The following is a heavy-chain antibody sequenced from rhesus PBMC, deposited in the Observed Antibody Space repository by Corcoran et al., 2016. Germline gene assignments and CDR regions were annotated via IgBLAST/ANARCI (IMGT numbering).Heavy chain of an antibody. CDR1: GGSISSNY. Sequence: QLQLPESGPGLVKPSETPSLTCAVSGGSISSNYWSWLRPPPGKGLEWIGRISGSGGGTEYNPSLKSRVTISTDTSKNQFSLKLSSVTAADTAVYYCASSSPPYYNFWTGYSDAFDFWGQGLRVTVSS. D-gene: IGHD3-3*01. CDR3: ASSSPPYYNFWTGYSDAFDF. V-gene: IGHV4-173*01. J-gene: IGHJ3*01. CDR2: ISGSGGGT.